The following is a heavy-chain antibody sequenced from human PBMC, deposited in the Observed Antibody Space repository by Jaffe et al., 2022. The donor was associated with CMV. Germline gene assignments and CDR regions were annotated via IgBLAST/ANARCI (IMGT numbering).Heavy chain of an antibody. CDR3: AKDYYGSGSYYNVNYYYGMDV. CDR2: ISGSGGST. Sequence: EVQLLESGGGLVQPGGSLRLSCAASGFTFSSYAMSWVRQAPGKGLEWVSAISGSGGSTYYADSVKGRFTISRDNSKNTLYLQMNSLRAEDTAVYYCAKDYYGSGSYYNVNYYYGMDVWGQGTTVTVSS. D-gene: IGHD3-10*01. V-gene: IGHV3-23*01. J-gene: IGHJ6*02. CDR1: GFTFSSYA.